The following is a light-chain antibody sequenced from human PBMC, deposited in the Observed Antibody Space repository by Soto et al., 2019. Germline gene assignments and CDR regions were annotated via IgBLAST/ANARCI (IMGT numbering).Light chain of an antibody. Sequence: EIVLTQSPATLSLSPGERATLSCRASQSVNNYLHWYQQKPGQAPRLLMFDVSNRATGIPARFSGSGSATDFTLTISSLEPEDFAVYYCQHRSIWPVSFGQGTRLEIK. J-gene: IGKJ5*01. V-gene: IGKV3-11*01. CDR3: QHRSIWPVS. CDR2: DVS. CDR1: QSVNNY.